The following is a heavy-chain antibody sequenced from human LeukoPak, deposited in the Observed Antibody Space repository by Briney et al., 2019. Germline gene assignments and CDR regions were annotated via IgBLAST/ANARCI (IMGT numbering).Heavy chain of an antibody. CDR3: ASQTTVKYYFDY. CDR2: IYSGGST. V-gene: IGHV3-53*01. CDR1: RFTFSNAW. D-gene: IGHD4-17*01. J-gene: IGHJ4*02. Sequence: GGSLRLSCAASRFTFSNAWMSWVRQAPGKGLEWVSVIYSGGSTYYADSVKGRFTISRDNSKNTLYLQMNSLRAEDTAVYYYASQTTVKYYFDYWGQGTLVTVSS.